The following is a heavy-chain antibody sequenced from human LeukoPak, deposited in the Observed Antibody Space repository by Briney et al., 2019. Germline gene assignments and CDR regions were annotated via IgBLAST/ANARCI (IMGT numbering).Heavy chain of an antibody. CDR3: ASGAADGYNFGFDY. Sequence: SETLSLTCTVSGASLNDYFWSWIRQPPAKALEWIGFIHSSGSANSNPSLTSRVTISIDTSKNQFSLNLRSLTAADTAVYFCASGAADGYNFGFDYWGQGTLAAVSS. CDR1: GASLNDYF. D-gene: IGHD5-24*01. V-gene: IGHV4-59*12. CDR2: IHSSGSA. J-gene: IGHJ4*02.